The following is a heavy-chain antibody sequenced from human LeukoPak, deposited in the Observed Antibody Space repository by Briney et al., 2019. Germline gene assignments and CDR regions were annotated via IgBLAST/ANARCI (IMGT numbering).Heavy chain of an antibody. CDR1: GYTFTGYY. J-gene: IGHJ4*02. Sequence: EASVKVSCKASGYTFTGYYMHWVRQAPGQALEWMGWINPNSGGTNYAQKFQGRVTMTRDTSISTAYMELRWLRSDDTAVYYCARRTSSWFDYWGQGSLVTVSS. V-gene: IGHV1-2*02. CDR3: ARRTSSWFDY. CDR2: INPNSGGT. D-gene: IGHD6-13*01.